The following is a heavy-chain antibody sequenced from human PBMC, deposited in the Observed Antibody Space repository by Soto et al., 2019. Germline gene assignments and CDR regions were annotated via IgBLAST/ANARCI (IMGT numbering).Heavy chain of an antibody. Sequence: GASVKASCNASGDTFTSYGLSWVRQSPEQGLEWMGLISAYNGNTNYAQKLQGRVTMTTDTSTSTAYMELRSLRSDDTAVYYCERVWYSYDILTGYSTDWYFDLWGRGTLVTVYS. J-gene: IGHJ2*01. CDR3: ERVWYSYDILTGYSTDWYFDL. D-gene: IGHD3-9*01. V-gene: IGHV1-18*04. CDR2: ISAYNGNT. CDR1: GDTFTSYG.